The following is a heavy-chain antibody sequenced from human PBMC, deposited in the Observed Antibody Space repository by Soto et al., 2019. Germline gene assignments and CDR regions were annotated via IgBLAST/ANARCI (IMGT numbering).Heavy chain of an antibody. CDR2: IGASGSPI. J-gene: IGHJ6*02. CDR3: ARGTYGMDV. Sequence: PGGSLRLSCAASGFSFSDYYSSWIRRAPGKGLEWVSYIGASGSPIYFGDSVKGRFSISRDNTHTSLYLQMNSLRPDDTAVYYCARGTYGMDVWGQGTTVSVSS. CDR1: GFSFSDYY. D-gene: IGHD3-10*01. V-gene: IGHV3-11*01.